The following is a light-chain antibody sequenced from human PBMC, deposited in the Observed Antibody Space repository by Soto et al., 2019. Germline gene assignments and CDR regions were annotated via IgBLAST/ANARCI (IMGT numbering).Light chain of an antibody. CDR3: QQSFNSPPIT. J-gene: IGKJ5*01. Sequence: IQVNLSPSNLPGSGGERITLTWPASQSISSWLAWYQQKPGKAPKSLIYAASSLQSGVPSRFSGSGSGTDFTLTISSLQPEDFATYYCQQSFNSPPITFGQGTRLEIK. CDR2: AAS. CDR1: QSISSW. V-gene: IGKV1-39*01.